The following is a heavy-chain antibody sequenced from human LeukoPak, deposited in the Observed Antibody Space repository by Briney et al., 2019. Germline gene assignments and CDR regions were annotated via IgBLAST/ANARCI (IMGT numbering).Heavy chain of an antibody. D-gene: IGHD2-8*01. CDR3: VRETVLLMVYEAFDP. CDR1: GFTFIDYY. J-gene: IGHJ5*02. CDR2: IGTSGNAT. V-gene: IGHV3-11*01. Sequence: GGSLRLSCAASGFTFIDYYMSGIRQAPGKGLEWVAYIGTSGNATYYADSVRGRFTISRDNAKSSLYLQLNSLRVEDTAVYYCVRETVLLMVYEAFDPWGQGTLVTVSS.